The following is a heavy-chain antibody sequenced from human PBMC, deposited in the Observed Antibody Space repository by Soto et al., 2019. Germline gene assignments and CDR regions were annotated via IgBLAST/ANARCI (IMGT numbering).Heavy chain of an antibody. Sequence: QVQLVQSGAEVKKPGASVKVSCKASGYSFTAYYMHWVRQAPGQGLERMGWINPHTGCTIYAQKFQGWVTMTRDTSISTAYRELSRLRCDDTAVYYCARSDGVWYCGMGVWGHGTTVSVSS. J-gene: IGHJ6*02. CDR3: ARSDGVWYCGMGV. CDR1: GYSFTAYY. CDR2: INPHTGCT. D-gene: IGHD2-21*01. V-gene: IGHV1-2*04.